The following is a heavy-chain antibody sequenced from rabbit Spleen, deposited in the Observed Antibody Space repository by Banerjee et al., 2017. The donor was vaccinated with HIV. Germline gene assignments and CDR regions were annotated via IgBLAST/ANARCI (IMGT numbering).Heavy chain of an antibody. CDR3: ARDGAGGSYFAL. CDR1: GIDFSSYA. Sequence: QEQLKESGGGLVQPGESLKLSCKASGIDFSSYAMIWVRQAPGKGLEWIAYIYPSFGVTNYANSVKGRFTISSDSAQNTVFLQMTSLTASDMATYFCARDGAGGSYFALWGPGTLVTVS. CDR2: IYPSFGVT. V-gene: IGHV1S47*01. J-gene: IGHJ4*01. D-gene: IGHD8-1*01.